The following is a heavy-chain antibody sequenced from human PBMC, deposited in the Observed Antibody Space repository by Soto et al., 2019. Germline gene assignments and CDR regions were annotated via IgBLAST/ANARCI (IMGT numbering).Heavy chain of an antibody. CDR2: IRSKANSYAT. CDR1: GFTFSGSA. V-gene: IGHV3-73*01. CDR3: TRRHGLYCSGGSCYSERAFDI. Sequence: PGGSLRLSCAASGFTFSGSAMHWVRQASGKGLEWVGRIRSKANSYATAYAASVKGRFTISRDDSKNTAYLQMNSLKTEDTAVYYFTRRHGLYCSGGSCYSERAFDIWGQGTMVTVSS. J-gene: IGHJ3*02. D-gene: IGHD2-15*01.